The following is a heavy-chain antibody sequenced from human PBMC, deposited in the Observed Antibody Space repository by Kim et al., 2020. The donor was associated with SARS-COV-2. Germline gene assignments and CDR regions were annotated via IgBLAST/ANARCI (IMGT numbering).Heavy chain of an antibody. D-gene: IGHD6-13*01. CDR3: ARSSKTYYYYGMDV. J-gene: IGHJ6*02. Sequence: GGSLRLSCAASGFTFSSYGMHWVRQAPGKGLEWVAVIWYDGSNKYYADSVKGRFTISRDNSKNTLYLQMNSLRAEDTAVCDCARSSKTYYYYGMDVWGQGTTVTVSS. CDR1: GFTFSSYG. CDR2: IWYDGSNK. V-gene: IGHV3-33*01.